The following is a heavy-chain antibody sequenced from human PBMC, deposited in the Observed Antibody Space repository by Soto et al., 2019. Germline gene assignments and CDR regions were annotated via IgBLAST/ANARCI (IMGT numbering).Heavy chain of an antibody. CDR1: GYTFTSYD. CDR3: ARGLLLFAFDI. J-gene: IGHJ3*02. CDR2: MNPNSGNT. D-gene: IGHD3-10*01. V-gene: IGHV1-8*01. Sequence: ASVKVSCKASGYTFTSYDSNWVRQATGQGLEWMGWMNPNSGNTGYAQKFQGRVTMTRDTSISTAYMELSSLRSEDTAVYYCARGLLLFAFDIWGQGTMVTVSS.